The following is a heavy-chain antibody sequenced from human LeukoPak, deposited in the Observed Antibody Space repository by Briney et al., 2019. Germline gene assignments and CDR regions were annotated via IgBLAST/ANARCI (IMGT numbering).Heavy chain of an antibody. V-gene: IGHV3-23*01. CDR2: ISGSGGST. Sequence: PGGSLRLSCAASGFTFSSYAMSWVRQAPGKGLEWVSAISGSGGSTYYADSVKGRFTIPRDNTKNTLYLQMNSLRAEDTAVYYWAKDSGISSGWYKGTYYFDYWGQGTPVTVSS. J-gene: IGHJ4*02. CDR1: GFTFSSYA. CDR3: AKDSGISSGWYKGTYYFDY. D-gene: IGHD6-19*01.